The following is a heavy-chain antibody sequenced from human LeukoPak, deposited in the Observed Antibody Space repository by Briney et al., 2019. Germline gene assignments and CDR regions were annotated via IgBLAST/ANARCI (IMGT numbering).Heavy chain of an antibody. CDR2: IYSGGST. Sequence: PGGSLRLFCAASGFTVSSNYMSWVRQAPGKGLEWVSVIYSGGSTYYADSVKGRFTISRDNSKNTLYLQMNSLRAEDTAVYYCARGGGDCWFAFDIWGQGTMVTVSS. D-gene: IGHD2-21*02. J-gene: IGHJ3*02. V-gene: IGHV3-53*01. CDR1: GFTVSSNY. CDR3: ARGGGDCWFAFDI.